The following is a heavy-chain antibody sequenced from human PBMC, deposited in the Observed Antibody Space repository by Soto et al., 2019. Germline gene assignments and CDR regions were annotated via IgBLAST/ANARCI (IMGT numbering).Heavy chain of an antibody. V-gene: IGHV1-3*01. D-gene: IGHD3-22*01. CDR1: GYTFTSYA. Sequence: GASVKVSCKASGYTFTSYAMHWVRQAPGQRLEWMGWINAGNGNTKYSQKFQGRVTITRDTSASTAYMELSSLRSEDTAVYYCARGRVYYDSSGYPDYWGQGTLVTVSS. CDR3: ARGRVYYDSSGYPDY. J-gene: IGHJ4*02. CDR2: INAGNGNT.